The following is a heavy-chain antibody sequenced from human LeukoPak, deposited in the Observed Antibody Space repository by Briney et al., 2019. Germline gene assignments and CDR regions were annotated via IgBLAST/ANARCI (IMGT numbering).Heavy chain of an antibody. CDR2: ISGSGGST. V-gene: IGHV3-23*01. CDR1: GFTFSSYA. Sequence: GGSLGLSCAASGFTFSSYAMSWVRQAPGKGLEWVSAISGSGGSTYYADSVKGRFTISRDNSKNTLYLQMNSLRAEDTAVYYCAKPAKYCSGGSCYSRGYYYYGMDVWGQGTTVTVSS. D-gene: IGHD2-15*01. CDR3: AKPAKYCSGGSCYSRGYYYYGMDV. J-gene: IGHJ6*02.